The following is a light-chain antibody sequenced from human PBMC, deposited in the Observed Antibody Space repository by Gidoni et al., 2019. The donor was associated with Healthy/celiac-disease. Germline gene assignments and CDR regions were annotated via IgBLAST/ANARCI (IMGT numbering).Light chain of an antibody. CDR3: NTRDSSGNHVV. Sequence: SPELTQDLAVSVASGQTVRITCQGDSLRSYYASWYQQKPGQAPVLVIYGKNNRPSGVPDRFSGSSSGNTASLTITGAQAEDEADYYCNTRDSSGNHVVFGGGTKLTVL. CDR2: GKN. CDR1: SLRSYY. V-gene: IGLV3-19*01. J-gene: IGLJ2*01.